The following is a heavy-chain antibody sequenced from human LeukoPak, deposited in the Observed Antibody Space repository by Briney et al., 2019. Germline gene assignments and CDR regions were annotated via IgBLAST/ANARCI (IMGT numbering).Heavy chain of an antibody. CDR3: ARDRGSDDPIDY. CDR2: IWHDGKHK. CDR1: GFTFSSYV. J-gene: IGHJ4*02. Sequence: PGGSLRLSCAASGFTFSSYVMHWVRQAPGKGLGWVAVIWHDGKHKFYADSVKGRFTISRDNSKNTLYLQMNSLRAEDTAVYYCARDRGSDDPIDYWGQGTPVTVSS. V-gene: IGHV3-33*01. D-gene: IGHD2-15*01.